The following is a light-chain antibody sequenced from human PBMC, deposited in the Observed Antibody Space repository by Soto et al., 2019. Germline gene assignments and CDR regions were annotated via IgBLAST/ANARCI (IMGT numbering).Light chain of an antibody. Sequence: EIVLTQSPGTLSLSPGERVTLSCRASQSLSSGYLAWYQQKFGQAPRLLIYDASRRATGIPERFSGSGSGTDFTHTINRLEPEDFAVYYCQQYGSSPTFGLGTKVDIK. J-gene: IGKJ1*01. CDR3: QQYGSSPT. V-gene: IGKV3-20*01. CDR1: QSLSSGY. CDR2: DAS.